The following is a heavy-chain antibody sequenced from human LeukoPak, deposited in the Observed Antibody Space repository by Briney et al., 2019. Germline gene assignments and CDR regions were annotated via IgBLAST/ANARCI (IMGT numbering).Heavy chain of an antibody. J-gene: IGHJ4*02. V-gene: IGHV4-4*07. CDR1: GGSISNYY. D-gene: IGHD3-9*01. CDR2: ISASGNT. Sequence: SETLSLTCTVSGGSISNYYWSWIRQPAGKGLEWIGRISASGNTNYNPSLKSRVTISVDTSKNHFSLKLSSVTAADTAVYYCARPQSYDILTGYSNWGQGTLVTVSS. CDR3: ARPQSYDILTGYSN.